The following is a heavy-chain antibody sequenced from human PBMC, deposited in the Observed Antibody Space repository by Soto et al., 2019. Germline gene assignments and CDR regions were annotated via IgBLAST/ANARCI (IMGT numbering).Heavy chain of an antibody. V-gene: IGHV1-46*01. J-gene: IGHJ4*02. Sequence: QVLLVQSGAEVTRPGASLKVSCKASGYNFISHYIHWVRQAPGQRLEWMGFINPSGGSTTHAQNFQGRLSMTRDTSTSTVYMELSGLRSEDAAVYYCARDYLSSKSSLSYFDYWGQGTLVTVSS. CDR3: ARDYLSSKSSLSYFDY. D-gene: IGHD2-2*01. CDR2: INPSGGST. CDR1: GYNFISHY.